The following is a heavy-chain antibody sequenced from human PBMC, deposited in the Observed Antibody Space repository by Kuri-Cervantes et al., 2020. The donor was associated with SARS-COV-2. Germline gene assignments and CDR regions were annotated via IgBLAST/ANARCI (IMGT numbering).Heavy chain of an antibody. D-gene: IGHD3-10*01. Sequence: GGSLRLSCAASGFTFSSYWMSWVRQAPGKGLEWVANIKQDGSEKYYVDSVKGRFTISRDNSKNTLYLQMNSLRGDDTAIYYCAKGFRAGEWFDPCGQGILVVASS. CDR1: GFTFSSYW. CDR2: IKQDGSEK. V-gene: IGHV3-7*03. CDR3: AKGFRAGEWFDP. J-gene: IGHJ5*02.